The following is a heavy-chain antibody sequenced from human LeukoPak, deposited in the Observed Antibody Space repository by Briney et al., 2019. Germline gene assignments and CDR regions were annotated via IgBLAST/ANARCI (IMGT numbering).Heavy chain of an antibody. CDR1: GGSISPYY. CDR2: KYYGGDS. D-gene: IGHD3-22*01. Sequence: ASETLSLTCTVSGGSISPYYWNWIRQTPGKGLEWIGHKYYGGDSNYNPSLRSRATISVDTSKNQVSLKLSAVTAADTAVYYCARRTYDYERGGYYYGRGWFDPWGQGTLVTVSS. V-gene: IGHV4-59*08. CDR3: ARRTYDYERGGYYYGRGWFDP. J-gene: IGHJ5*02.